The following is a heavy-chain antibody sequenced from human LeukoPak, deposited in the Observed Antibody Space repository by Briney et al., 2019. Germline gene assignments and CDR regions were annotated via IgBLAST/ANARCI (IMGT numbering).Heavy chain of an antibody. J-gene: IGHJ4*02. Sequence: GGSLRLSCAASGFTFSTFAMTWVRQAPGEGLEWVSAISGSGDRTYYADSVKGRFTISRDNSKNTVYLQINSLRAEDAAVYYCAKDRGYWGQGTLVTVSS. CDR2: ISGSGDRT. CDR1: GFTFSTFA. CDR3: AKDRGY. V-gene: IGHV3-23*01.